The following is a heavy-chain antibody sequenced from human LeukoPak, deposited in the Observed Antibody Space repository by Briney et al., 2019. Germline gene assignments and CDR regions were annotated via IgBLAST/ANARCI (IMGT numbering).Heavy chain of an antibody. CDR1: GGSISSYY. Sequence: PSETLSLTCTVSGGSISSYYWSWVRQPPGKGLEWIGYIQNSVTSYTDNPSLQSRVTISVETSKHRFSLKLTSVTAADTAVYYCVRSPQLDPWGQGTLVTVSS. V-gene: IGHV4-59*01. CDR2: IQNSVTSY. CDR3: VRSPQLDP. J-gene: IGHJ5*02.